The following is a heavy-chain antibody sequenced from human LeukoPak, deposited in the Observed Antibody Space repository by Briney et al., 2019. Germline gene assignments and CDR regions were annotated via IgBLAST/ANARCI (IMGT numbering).Heavy chain of an antibody. V-gene: IGHV1-69*06. CDR1: GGSFNSYA. J-gene: IGHJ6*03. D-gene: IGHD1-26*01. CDR2: IIPVFGSS. Sequence: SVKVSFKASGGSFNSYAITWVRQAPGQGLEWMGRIIPVFGSSNYAQKFQDRVTLTADIASNTAYMELNSLTSEDTAVYFCAKQGGARQDYYMDVWGNGTTVIVSS. CDR3: AKQGGARQDYYMDV.